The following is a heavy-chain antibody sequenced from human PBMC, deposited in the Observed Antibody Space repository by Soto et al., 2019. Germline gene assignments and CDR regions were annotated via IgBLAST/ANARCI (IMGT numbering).Heavy chain of an antibody. CDR2: IYYSGST. D-gene: IGHD3-22*01. CDR3: ASGSHYYDSSGYHHY. CDR1: GGSFSGYY. J-gene: IGHJ4*02. Sequence: SETLSLTCAVYGGSFSGYYWSWIRQPPGKGLEWIGYIYYSGSTYYNPSLKSRVTISVDTSKNQFSLKLSSVTAADTAVYYCASGSHYYDSSGYHHYWGQGTLVTVSS. V-gene: IGHV4-30-4*01.